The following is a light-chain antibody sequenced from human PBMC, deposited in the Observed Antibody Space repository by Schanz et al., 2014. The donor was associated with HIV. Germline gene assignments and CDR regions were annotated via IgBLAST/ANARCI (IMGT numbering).Light chain of an antibody. CDR2: SND. CDR1: SSDIGSNT. J-gene: IGLJ3*02. CDR3: AAWGDSLDGWV. Sequence: QSVLTQPPSASGTPGQRVTISCSGSSSDIGSNTVNWYQQLPGTAPKLLIYSNDQRPSGVPARFSGSKSGTSASLAISGLQSADEADYYCAAWGDSLDGWVFRGGTKLTVL. V-gene: IGLV1-44*01.